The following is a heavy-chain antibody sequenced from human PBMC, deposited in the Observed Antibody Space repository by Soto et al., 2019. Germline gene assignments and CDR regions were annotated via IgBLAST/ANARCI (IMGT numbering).Heavy chain of an antibody. Sequence: PSETLSLTCTVSGGSISSGGYYWSWIRQHPEKGLEWIGYIYYTGNTYYSASLKSRVTISVDTSNNQFSLKLSSVTAADTAVYYCARVGISSSDAFDIWGQGTTVTGS. CDR2: IYYTGNT. V-gene: IGHV4-31*03. CDR1: GGSISSGGYY. J-gene: IGHJ3*02. CDR3: ARVGISSSDAFDI. D-gene: IGHD6-6*01.